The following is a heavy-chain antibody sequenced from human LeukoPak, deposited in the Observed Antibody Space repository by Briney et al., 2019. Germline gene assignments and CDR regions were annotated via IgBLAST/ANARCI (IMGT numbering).Heavy chain of an antibody. CDR3: ARAPYWYFDL. CDR1: GGSISSYY. V-gene: IGHV4-59*01. J-gene: IGHJ2*01. Sequence: PSETLSLTCTVSGGSISSYYWSWIRQPPGKGLEWIGYIYYSGSTKYNPSLKSRVTISVDTSKNQFSLKLSSVTAADTAVYYCARAPYWYFDLWGRGTLVTVSS. CDR2: IYYSGST.